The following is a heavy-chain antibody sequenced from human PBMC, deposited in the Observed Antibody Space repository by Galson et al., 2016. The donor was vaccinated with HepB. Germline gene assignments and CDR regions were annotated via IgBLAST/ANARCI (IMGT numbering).Heavy chain of an antibody. Sequence: SETLSLTCAVYGGSFSGYYWSWIRQPPGKGLEWIGEINHSGSTNYNPSLKSRVTISVDPSKNQFSLKLSSVTAADTAVYYCAKGGNPDDGDYASAYYYMDVWGKGTTVTVSS. CDR2: INHSGST. J-gene: IGHJ6*03. V-gene: IGHV4-34*01. CDR1: GGSFSGYY. CDR3: AKGGNPDDGDYASAYYYMDV. D-gene: IGHD4-17*01.